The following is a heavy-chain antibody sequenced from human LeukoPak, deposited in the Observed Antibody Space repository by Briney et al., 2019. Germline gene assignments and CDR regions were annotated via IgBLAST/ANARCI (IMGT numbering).Heavy chain of an antibody. Sequence: SVKVSCQASGGTFSSYAISWVRQAPGQGLEWMGRIIPIFGTANYAQKFQGRVTITTDESTSTAYMERSSLRSEDTAVYYCAGLSYSGSYTADYWGQGTLVTVSS. D-gene: IGHD1-26*01. CDR1: GGTFSSYA. V-gene: IGHV1-69*05. CDR2: IIPIFGTA. CDR3: AGLSYSGSYTADY. J-gene: IGHJ4*02.